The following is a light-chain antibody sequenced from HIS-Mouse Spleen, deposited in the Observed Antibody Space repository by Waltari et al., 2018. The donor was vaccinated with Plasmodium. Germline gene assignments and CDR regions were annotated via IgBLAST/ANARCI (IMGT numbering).Light chain of an antibody. CDR2: QDS. CDR1: KWGDKY. Sequence: SYELTQPPSVSVSPGQPASITRSGHKWGDKYACWYLQKPGQSPLLVLYQDSKRPSGIPERFSGSNSGNTATLTISGTQAMDEADYYCQAWDSSTVVFGGGTKLTVL. V-gene: IGLV3-1*01. CDR3: QAWDSSTVV. J-gene: IGLJ2*01.